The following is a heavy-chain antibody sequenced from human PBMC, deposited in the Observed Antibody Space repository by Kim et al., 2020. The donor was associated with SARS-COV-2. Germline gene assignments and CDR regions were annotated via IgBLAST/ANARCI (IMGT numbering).Heavy chain of an antibody. D-gene: IGHD5-18*01. CDR3: ARWYYSYGYMLEEYFDY. V-gene: IGHV1-18*03. J-gene: IGHJ4*02. CDR1: GYTFTSYG. Sequence: ASVKVSCKASGYTFTSYGISWVRQAPGQGLEWMGWISAYNGNTNYAQKLRGRVTMTTDTSTSTAYMELRSLRSDDMAVYYCARWYYSYGYMLEEYFDYWGQGTLVTVSS. CDR2: ISAYNGNT.